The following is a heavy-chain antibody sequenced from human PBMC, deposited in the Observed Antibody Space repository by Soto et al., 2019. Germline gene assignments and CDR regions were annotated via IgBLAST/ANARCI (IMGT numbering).Heavy chain of an antibody. CDR2: ISVYNGNK. CDR3: ARVAITLIRGLKVDFYSMDV. J-gene: IGHJ6*02. CDR1: GYTFNNYC. V-gene: IGHV1-18*01. D-gene: IGHD3-10*01. Sequence: ASVKVSCKASGYTFNNYCITWVRRAPGQGLEWLGWISVYNGNKNYAKKVQGRVSMTADTSTSTAHMELRSLQSDDTAVYFCARVAITLIRGLKVDFYSMDVWGQGTTVTVSS.